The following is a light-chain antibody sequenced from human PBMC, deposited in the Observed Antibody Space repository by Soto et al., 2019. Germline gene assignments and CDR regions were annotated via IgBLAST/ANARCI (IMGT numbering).Light chain of an antibody. Sequence: DIVLTQSPGTLSLSPGERATLSCRASQTVSSSSLAWYQQKPGQAPRLLIFGASTRAAGFPDRFSGSGSGTDFTLTISRLEPDDVAVYYCQQYDTSPPMYTFGQGTKVDIK. J-gene: IGKJ2*01. V-gene: IGKV3-20*01. CDR3: QQYDTSPPMYT. CDR1: QTVSSSS. CDR2: GAS.